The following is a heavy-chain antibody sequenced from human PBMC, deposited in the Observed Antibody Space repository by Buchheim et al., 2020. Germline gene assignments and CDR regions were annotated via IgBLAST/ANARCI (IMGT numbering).Heavy chain of an antibody. V-gene: IGHV3-30*18. Sequence: QVQLVESGGGVVQPGRSLRLSCAASRFTFSSHGMHWVRQAPGKGLEWVAVISYDGSNKYYADSVKGRFTISRDNSKNTLYLQMNSLRAEDTAVYYCAKDMAAVAGTRNYYYGMDVWGQGTT. CDR3: AKDMAAVAGTRNYYYGMDV. CDR2: ISYDGSNK. J-gene: IGHJ6*02. D-gene: IGHD6-19*01. CDR1: RFTFSSHG.